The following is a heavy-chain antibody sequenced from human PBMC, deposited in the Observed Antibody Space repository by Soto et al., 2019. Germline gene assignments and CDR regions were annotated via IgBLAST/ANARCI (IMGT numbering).Heavy chain of an antibody. V-gene: IGHV4-34*01. J-gene: IGHJ4*02. Sequence: PSETLSLTCAVYGGSFSGYYWSWIRQPPGKGLEWIGEINHSGSTNYNPSLKSRVTISVDTSKNQFSLKLSSVTAADTAVYYCARLYPYESSGYHLDYWSQGTLVTVSS. CDR3: ARLYPYESSGYHLDY. CDR1: GGSFSGYY. D-gene: IGHD3-22*01. CDR2: INHSGST.